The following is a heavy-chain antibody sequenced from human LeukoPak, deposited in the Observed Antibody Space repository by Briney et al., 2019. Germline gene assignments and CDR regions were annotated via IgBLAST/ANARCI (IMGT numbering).Heavy chain of an antibody. D-gene: IGHD5-18*01. CDR1: GFTFSSYG. Sequence: GGSLRLSCAASGFTFSSYGMHWVRRAPGKGLEWVAVIWYDGSNKYYADSVKGRFTISRDNSKNTLYMHMDRLRAEETAVYYCAKDSLSSGYSYGFNRYFDYWGQGTLVTVSS. V-gene: IGHV3-33*06. CDR2: IWYDGSNK. CDR3: AKDSLSSGYSYGFNRYFDY. J-gene: IGHJ4*02.